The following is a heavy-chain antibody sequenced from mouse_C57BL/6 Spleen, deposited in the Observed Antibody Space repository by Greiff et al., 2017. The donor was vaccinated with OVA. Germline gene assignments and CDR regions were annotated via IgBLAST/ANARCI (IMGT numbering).Heavy chain of an antibody. D-gene: IGHD2-5*01. CDR1: GYSITSGYY. Sequence: ESGPGLVKPSQSLSLTCSVTGYSITSGYYWNWIRQFPGNKLEWMGYISYDGSNNYNPSLKNRISITRDTSKNQFFLKLNSVTTEDTATYYCARDSNYPTYAMDYWGQGTSVTVSS. J-gene: IGHJ4*01. V-gene: IGHV3-6*01. CDR2: ISYDGSN. CDR3: ARDSNYPTYAMDY.